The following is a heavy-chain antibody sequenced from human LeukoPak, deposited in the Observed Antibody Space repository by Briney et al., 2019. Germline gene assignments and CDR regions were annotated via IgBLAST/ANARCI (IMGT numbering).Heavy chain of an antibody. CDR3: ARSESVASTSGNGQSIYY. CDR2: IYHNEST. V-gene: IGHV4-34*01. Sequence: PPETLSLTRADYGGSFSGYYWCSIRQPPREGLERSGEIYHNESTNYKPYLKSRDTISIHTSKNQYSLKLSSVTTPNTAVYDCARSESVASTSGNGQSIYYWDQAPLAAASS. D-gene: IGHD6-19*01. J-gene: IGHJ4*02. CDR1: GGSFSGYY.